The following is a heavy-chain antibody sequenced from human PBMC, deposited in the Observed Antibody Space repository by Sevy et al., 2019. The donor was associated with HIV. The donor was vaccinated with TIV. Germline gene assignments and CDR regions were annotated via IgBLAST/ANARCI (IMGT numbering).Heavy chain of an antibody. CDR1: GGSISSGDYY. Sequence: SETLSLTCTVSGGSISSGDYYWSWIRQPPGKGLEWIGYIYYSGSTYYNPSLKSRVTISVDTSKNQFSLKLSSVTAADTAVYYCARVRLRVGGFDYWGQRTLVTASS. CDR3: ARVRLRVGGFDY. J-gene: IGHJ4*02. V-gene: IGHV4-30-4*01. CDR2: IYYSGST. D-gene: IGHD3-16*01.